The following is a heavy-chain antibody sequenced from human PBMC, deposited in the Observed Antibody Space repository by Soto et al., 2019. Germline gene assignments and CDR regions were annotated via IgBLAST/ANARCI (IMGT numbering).Heavy chain of an antibody. CDR1: GYTFTSYG. J-gene: IGHJ4*02. V-gene: IGHV1-18*04. D-gene: IGHD3-9*01. CDR2: ISAYNGNT. CDR3: ASDYAILTGLTPFDY. Sequence: DSVKVSCKASGYTFTSYGISWVRQAPGQGLEWMGWISAYNGNTNYAQKLQGRVTMTTDTSTSTAYMELRSLRSDDTAVYYCASDYAILTGLTPFDYRGQGTLVTVSS.